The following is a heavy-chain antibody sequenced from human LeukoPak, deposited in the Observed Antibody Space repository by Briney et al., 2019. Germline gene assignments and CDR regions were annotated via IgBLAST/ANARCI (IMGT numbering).Heavy chain of an antibody. V-gene: IGHV3-9*01. CDR2: ISWNSGSI. J-gene: IGHJ6*03. D-gene: IGHD3-10*01. CDR1: GFTFSGSA. CDR3: ARATGFYASGSYYRTSPYYMDV. Sequence: GGSLRLSCAASGFTFSGSAMHWVRQAPGKGLEWVSGISWNSGSIGYADSVKGRFTISRDNSKNTLYLQMSSLTAEDTAVYYCARATGFYASGSYYRTSPYYMDVWGKGTTVTISS.